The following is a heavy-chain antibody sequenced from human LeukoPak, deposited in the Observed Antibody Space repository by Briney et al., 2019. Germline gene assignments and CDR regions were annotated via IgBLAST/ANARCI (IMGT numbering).Heavy chain of an antibody. J-gene: IGHJ5*02. CDR1: GGSISNSSYY. D-gene: IGHD2-15*01. CDR2: IYYSGST. Sequence: SETLSLTCTVSGGSISNSSYYWGWIRQPPGKGLEWIGTIYYSGSTYYNPSLRSRVTISVDTSKNQFSLKLSSVTAADTAVYYCARVKGVVAVDWFDPWGQGTLVTVSS. CDR3: ARVKGVVAVDWFDP. V-gene: IGHV4-39*07.